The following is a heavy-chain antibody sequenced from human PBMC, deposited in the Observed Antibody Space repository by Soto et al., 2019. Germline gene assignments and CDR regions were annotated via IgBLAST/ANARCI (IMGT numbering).Heavy chain of an antibody. D-gene: IGHD2-15*01. CDR2: ISYDGSNK. CDR3: AKAGEGDIVVVVAAHLHFDY. V-gene: IGHV3-30*18. CDR1: GFTFSSYG. J-gene: IGHJ4*02. Sequence: QVQLVESGGGVVQPGRSLRLSCAASGFTFSSYGMHWVRQAPGKGLEWVAVISYDGSNKYYADSVKGRFTISRDNSKNTLYLQMNSLRAEDTAAYYCAKAGEGDIVVVVAAHLHFDYWGQGTLVTVSS.